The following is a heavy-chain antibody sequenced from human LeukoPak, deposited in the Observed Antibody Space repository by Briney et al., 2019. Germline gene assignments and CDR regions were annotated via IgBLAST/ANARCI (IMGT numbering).Heavy chain of an antibody. CDR3: AKDPTRDSSSPRWDFDY. CDR1: GFTFDDYA. D-gene: IGHD6-13*01. CDR2: ISWNSGSI. J-gene: IGHJ4*02. Sequence: PGGSLRLSCAASGFTFDDYAMHWVRHAPGKGLEWVSGISWNSGSIGYADSVKGRFTISRDNAKNSLYLQMNSLRAEDTALYYCAKDPTRDSSSPRWDFDYWGQGTLVTVSS. V-gene: IGHV3-9*01.